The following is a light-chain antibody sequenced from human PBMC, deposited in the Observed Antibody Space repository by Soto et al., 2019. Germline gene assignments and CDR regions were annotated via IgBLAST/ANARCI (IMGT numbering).Light chain of an antibody. CDR1: QSVSSSS. CDR2: GTS. CDR3: QQRSNWPIT. Sequence: ETVLTQSPGTLSLSPGERATLSCRASQSVSSSSLAWYQQRPGQAPRLLIYGTSSRATGIPDRFSGSGSGTDFTLTISSLEPEDFAVYSCQQRSNWPITVGQGTRLESK. J-gene: IGKJ5*01. V-gene: IGKV3D-20*02.